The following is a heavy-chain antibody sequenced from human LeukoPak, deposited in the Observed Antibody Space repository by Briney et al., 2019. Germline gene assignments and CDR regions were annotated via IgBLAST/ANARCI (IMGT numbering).Heavy chain of an antibody. CDR1: GFTFSSYG. CDR3: AKDGDIAAAAYYFDY. V-gene: IGHV3-30*02. Sequence: GGSLRLSCAASGFTFSSYGMHWVRQAPGKGLEWVSVIGYGGSNKYYADSVKGRFTISRDNSKNTLYLQMNSLRAEDTAVYYCAKDGDIAAAAYYFDYWGQGTLVTVSS. CDR2: IGYGGSNK. D-gene: IGHD6-13*01. J-gene: IGHJ4*02.